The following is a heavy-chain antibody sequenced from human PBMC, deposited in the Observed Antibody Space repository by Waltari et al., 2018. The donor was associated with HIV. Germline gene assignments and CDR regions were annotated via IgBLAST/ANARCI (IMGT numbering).Heavy chain of an antibody. CDR1: EFPFSHYG. Sequence: QVQLVESGGGVVQPGGSRRLSCAASEFPFSHYGMHWVRQAPGKGLEWVASIRYDGSDTYYEESMKGRFTISRDNSKNTLYLQMNSLRSEDTAVYYCARSSGGGTSGWFRWGQGTLVTVSS. D-gene: IGHD6-19*01. CDR2: IRYDGSDT. CDR3: ARSSGGGTSGWFR. V-gene: IGHV3-30*02. J-gene: IGHJ4*02.